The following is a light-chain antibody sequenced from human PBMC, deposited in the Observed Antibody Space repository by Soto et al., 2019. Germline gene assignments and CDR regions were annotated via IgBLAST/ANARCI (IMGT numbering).Light chain of an antibody. V-gene: IGKV1-5*03. Sequence: DIQMTQSPSTLSASVGDRVTITCRASQGISSYLAWYQQKPGKAPKILIYKASSLQSGVPSRLSGSGSGTEFTLTISSLQPDDFATYYCQQYNSYRAFGQGTKVDIK. CDR2: KAS. J-gene: IGKJ1*01. CDR1: QGISSY. CDR3: QQYNSYRA.